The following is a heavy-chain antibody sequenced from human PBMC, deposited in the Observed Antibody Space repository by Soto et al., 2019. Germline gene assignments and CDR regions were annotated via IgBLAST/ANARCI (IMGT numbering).Heavy chain of an antibody. CDR1: GFTFSSYA. J-gene: IGHJ6*02. D-gene: IGHD3-3*01. Sequence: GGSLRLSCAASGFTFSSYAMSWVRQAPGKGLEWVSAISGSGGSTYYADSVKGRFTISRDNSKNTLYLQMNSLRAEDTAVYYCAKGNYDFWSGYYSHGMDVWGQGTTVTVSS. V-gene: IGHV3-23*01. CDR2: ISGSGGST. CDR3: AKGNYDFWSGYYSHGMDV.